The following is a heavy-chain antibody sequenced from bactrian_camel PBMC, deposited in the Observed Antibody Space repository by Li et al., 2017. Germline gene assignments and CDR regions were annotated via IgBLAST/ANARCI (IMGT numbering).Heavy chain of an antibody. V-gene: IGHV3S31*01. CDR3: GRGPYSDYGAPEL. J-gene: IGHJ4*01. CDR2: MYNANGNT. Sequence: DVQLVESGGGLVQPGGSLTLSCALSGTITYAMTRVRQAPGKGLEWVSAMYNANGNTYYADSVKGRFTISVDKAKRMLYLQMNSLKTEDTGMYYCGRGPYSDYGAPELWGQGTQVTVS. D-gene: IGHD4*01. CDR1: GTITYA.